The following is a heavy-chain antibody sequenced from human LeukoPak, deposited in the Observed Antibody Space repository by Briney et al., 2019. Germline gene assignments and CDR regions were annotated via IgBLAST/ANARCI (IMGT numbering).Heavy chain of an antibody. D-gene: IGHD2-2*01. CDR2: IYYSGST. J-gene: IGHJ4*02. CDR1: GGSISSSSYY. V-gene: IGHV4-39*07. CDR3: ARIEQSSWFDY. Sequence: SETLSLTCTVSGGSISSSSYYWGWIRQPPGKGLEWIGSIYYSGSTYYNPSLKSRVTISVDTSKNQFSLKLSSVTAADTAVYYCARIEQSSWFDYWGQGTLVTVSS.